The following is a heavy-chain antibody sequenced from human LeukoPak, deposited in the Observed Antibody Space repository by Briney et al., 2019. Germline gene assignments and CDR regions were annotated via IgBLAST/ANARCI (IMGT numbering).Heavy chain of an antibody. Sequence: PSETLSLTCTVSGGSISSYYWSWIRQPPGKGLEWIGYIYYSGSTNYNPSLKSRVTISVDTSKNQFSLKLSSVTAADTAVYYCARASDFWSGHPYYYYYGMDVWGQGTTVTVSS. CDR2: IYYSGST. V-gene: IGHV4-59*01. CDR1: GGSISSYY. J-gene: IGHJ6*02. CDR3: ARASDFWSGHPYYYYYGMDV. D-gene: IGHD3-3*01.